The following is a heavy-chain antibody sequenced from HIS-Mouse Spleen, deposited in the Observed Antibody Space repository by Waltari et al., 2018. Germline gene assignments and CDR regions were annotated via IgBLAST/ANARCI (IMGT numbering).Heavy chain of an antibody. J-gene: IGHJ4*02. Sequence: QVQLVESGGGVVQPGRSLRLSCAASGFTFSSYAMPWVRQAPGQGMGGVSVIPYYGSNKYYADSGTGRFTVSGDNSKNTLYLKMNSLRAEDTAVYYCARGLNTARPSHFDYWGQGTLVTVSS. CDR1: GFTFSSYA. D-gene: IGHD6-6*01. CDR3: ARGLNTARPSHFDY. CDR2: IPYYGSNK. V-gene: IGHV3-30-3*01.